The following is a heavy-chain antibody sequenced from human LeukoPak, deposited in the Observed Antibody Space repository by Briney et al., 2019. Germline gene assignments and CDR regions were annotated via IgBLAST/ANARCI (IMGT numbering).Heavy chain of an antibody. CDR3: ARDSTNYPFDI. D-gene: IGHD5-24*01. CDR2: IIPILGIA. Sequence: SVKVSCKASGGTFSSYTISWVRQAPGQGLEWMGRIIPILGIANYAQKFQGRVTITADKSTSTAYIELSSLRSEDTAVYYCARDSTNYPFDIWGQGTMVTVSS. J-gene: IGHJ3*02. V-gene: IGHV1-69*04. CDR1: GGTFSSYT.